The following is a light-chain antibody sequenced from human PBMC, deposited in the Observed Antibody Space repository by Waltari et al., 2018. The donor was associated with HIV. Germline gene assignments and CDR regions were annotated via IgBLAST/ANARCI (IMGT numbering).Light chain of an antibody. Sequence: QSVPTLHAPASCSPELTIITSYTCPSRHLGHYAYVHRYQQHPGTAPKLIIFYVTNRPSGFSSRFSASKSGNTASLTISGLRPVDEADYYCSSYTDISNHEVFGGGTKLTVL. CDR3: SSYTDISNHEV. CDR1: SRHLGHYAY. J-gene: IGLJ3*02. CDR2: YVT. V-gene: IGLV2-14*03.